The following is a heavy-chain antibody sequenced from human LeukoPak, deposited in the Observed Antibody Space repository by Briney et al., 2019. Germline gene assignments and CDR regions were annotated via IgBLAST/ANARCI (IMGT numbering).Heavy chain of an antibody. Sequence: GGSLKVSCKASGYTFINYYLHWVRQAPGQGLEWMGIISPSSGGTSYAQKFQGRVTMTRATSTSTVYMELSSLRPEDTAVYYCARDPSYCGGDCYAFDIWGQGTMVTVSA. CDR2: ISPSSGGT. V-gene: IGHV1-46*01. J-gene: IGHJ3*02. CDR3: ARDPSYCGGDCYAFDI. D-gene: IGHD2-21*02. CDR1: GYTFINYY.